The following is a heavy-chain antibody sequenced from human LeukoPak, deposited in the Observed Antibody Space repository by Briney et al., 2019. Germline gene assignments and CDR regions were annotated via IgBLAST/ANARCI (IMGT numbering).Heavy chain of an antibody. V-gene: IGHV3-23*01. D-gene: IGHD3-9*01. CDR3: ASLLRYFDWLLWGGSFDY. Sequence: GGSLRLSCAASGFTFSSCAMSWVRQAPGKGLEWVSAISGSGGSTYYADSVEGRFTISRDNSKNTLYLQMNSLRAEDTAVYYCASLLRYFDWLLWGGSFDYWGQGTLVTVSS. J-gene: IGHJ4*02. CDR2: ISGSGGST. CDR1: GFTFSSCA.